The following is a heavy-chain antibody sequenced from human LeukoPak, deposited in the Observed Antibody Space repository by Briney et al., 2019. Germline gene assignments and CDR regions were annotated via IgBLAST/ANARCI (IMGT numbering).Heavy chain of an antibody. CDR3: AKDGSSSPYFFDY. CDR2: ISSGGGAT. D-gene: IGHD6-6*01. CDR1: GFTFSSYA. J-gene: IGHJ4*02. Sequence: PGGSLRLSCAASGFTFSSYAMAWVRQAPGKGLDWVSGISSGGGATYYANSVKGRFTISRDNSKNTLYLQMNSLRGEDTAVYCCAKDGSSSPYFFDYWGRGTLVTVSS. V-gene: IGHV3-23*01.